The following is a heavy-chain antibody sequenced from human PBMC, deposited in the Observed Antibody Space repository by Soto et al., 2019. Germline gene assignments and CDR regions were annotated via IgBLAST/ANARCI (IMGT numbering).Heavy chain of an antibody. D-gene: IGHD6-6*01. J-gene: IGHJ4*01. CDR1: GFDVSTRS. V-gene: IGHV3-66*01. CDR3: ARGVAARVSAPDV. Sequence: EVQLVESGGDLVQPGGSLRLSCAGSGFDVSTRSMSWVRQAQGKGPEWVSSLYDSGSTYYAGSVRGRFSISRDNSKNTLYLQMTSLRAEDTAVYFCARGVAARVSAPDVWGQGTLVTVSS. CDR2: LYDSGST.